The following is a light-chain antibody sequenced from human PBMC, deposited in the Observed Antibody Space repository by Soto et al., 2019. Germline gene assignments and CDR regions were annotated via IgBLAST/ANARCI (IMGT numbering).Light chain of an antibody. CDR3: QQLKT. V-gene: IGKV3-20*01. J-gene: IGKJ4*01. CDR1: QSVSN. Sequence: EIVLKQSPGTPSLSPGERATLSCRASQSVSNNQQKPGQAPKLLICRASNRASDIPDRFSGFGSVTDFILTLSREEPEDYAVHYGQQLKTFGGGTKVDIK. CDR2: RAS.